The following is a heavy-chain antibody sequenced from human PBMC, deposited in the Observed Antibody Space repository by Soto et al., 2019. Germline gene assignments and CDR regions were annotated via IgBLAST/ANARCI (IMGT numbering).Heavy chain of an antibody. CDR2: TYYRSNWRH. D-gene: IGHD6-19*01. J-gene: IGHJ4*02. CDR3: ARGVAGTGFDL. Sequence: QTLSLTFAISGDSVSSNTAAWNWIMSSPSRGLEWLGRTYYRSNWRHDYAVSVKSRITVNPVTSKNHFSLQLNSVTPDDTAVYYCARGVAGTGFDLWGQGTLVTVSS. CDR1: GDSVSSNTAA. V-gene: IGHV6-1*01.